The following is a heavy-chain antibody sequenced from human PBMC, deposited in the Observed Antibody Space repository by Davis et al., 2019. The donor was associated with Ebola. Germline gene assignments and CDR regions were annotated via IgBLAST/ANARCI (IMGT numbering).Heavy chain of an antibody. CDR1: GGTFSSYA. CDR2: IIPILGIA. V-gene: IGHV1-69*04. D-gene: IGHD2-2*01. CDR3: ARDVGVSCSSSSCYPGGFDP. J-gene: IGHJ5*02. Sequence: SVTVSCKASGGTFSSYAISWVRQAPGQGLEWMGMIIPILGIANYAQKFQGRVKITADKSTSTAYMELSSLGSEDTAIYYCARDVGVSCSSSSCYPGGFDPWGQGTLVIVSS.